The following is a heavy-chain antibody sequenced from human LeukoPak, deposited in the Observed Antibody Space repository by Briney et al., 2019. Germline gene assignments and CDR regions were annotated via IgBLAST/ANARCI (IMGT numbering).Heavy chain of an antibody. Sequence: SETLSLTCAVYGGSFSGYYWSWIRQPPGKGLEWIGEINHSGSTNYNPSLKSRVTISVDTSKNQFSLKLSSVTAPDTAVYYCAQEGYGMTDYWGQGTLVTVSS. CDR1: GGSFSGYY. V-gene: IGHV4-34*01. CDR3: AQEGYGMTDY. D-gene: IGHD1-1*01. J-gene: IGHJ4*02. CDR2: INHSGST.